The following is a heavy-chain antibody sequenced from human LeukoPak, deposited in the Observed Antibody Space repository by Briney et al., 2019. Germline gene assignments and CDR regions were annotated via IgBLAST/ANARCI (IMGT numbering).Heavy chain of an antibody. CDR1: GFTFSSYA. Sequence: GGSLRLSCAASGFTFSSYAMSWVRQAPGKGLEWVSAISGSGGSTYYADSVKGRFTISRDNSRNTLYLQMNSLRAEDTAVYYRAKGYYYDSSGYSDFDYWGQGTLVTVSS. D-gene: IGHD3-22*01. J-gene: IGHJ4*02. V-gene: IGHV3-23*01. CDR3: AKGYYYDSSGYSDFDY. CDR2: ISGSGGST.